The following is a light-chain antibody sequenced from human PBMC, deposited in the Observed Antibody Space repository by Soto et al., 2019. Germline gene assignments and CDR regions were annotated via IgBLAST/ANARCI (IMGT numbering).Light chain of an antibody. CDR2: KAS. CDR3: QHYNSYPEA. J-gene: IGKJ1*01. Sequence: DIQLTQSPGTLSSSVGERATLSCRASQSINTCLAWYQQKPGKAPKLLIYKASTLKSGIPSRFSGSGSGTEFTLTISSLQPDDFAVYYCQHYNSYPEAFGQGTKVDIK. V-gene: IGKV1-5*03. CDR1: QSINTC.